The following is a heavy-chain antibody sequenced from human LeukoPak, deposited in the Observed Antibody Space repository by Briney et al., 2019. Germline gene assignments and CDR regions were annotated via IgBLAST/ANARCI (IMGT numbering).Heavy chain of an antibody. D-gene: IGHD6-19*01. CDR3: AKDPSIAVAGPFDY. V-gene: IGHV3-23*01. Sequence: GGSLRLSCAASGFTFSSYGMSWVRRAPGKGLEWVSAISGSGGSTYYADSVKGRFTISRDNSKSTLYLQMNSLRAEDTAVYYCAKDPSIAVAGPFDYGGQGTLVTVSS. CDR1: GFTFSSYG. J-gene: IGHJ4*02. CDR2: ISGSGGST.